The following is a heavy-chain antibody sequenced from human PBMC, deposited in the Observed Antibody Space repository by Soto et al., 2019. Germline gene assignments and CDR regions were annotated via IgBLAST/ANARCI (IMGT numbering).Heavy chain of an antibody. CDR1: GGSISRYY. J-gene: IGHJ5*02. V-gene: IGHV4-59*08. CDR3: ARGVPYYYGSGASGWFDP. D-gene: IGHD3-10*01. CDR2: TYYSGST. Sequence: PSETLSITCTVSGGSISRYYWSWIRQPPGKGLEWIGYTYYSGSTNYNPSLKSRVTISVDTSKNQFSLKLSSVTAADTAVYYCARGVPYYYGSGASGWFDPWGQGTLVTVS.